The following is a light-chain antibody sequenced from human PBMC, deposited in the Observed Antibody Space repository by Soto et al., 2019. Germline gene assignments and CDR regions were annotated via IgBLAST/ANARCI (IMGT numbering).Light chain of an antibody. Sequence: QSVLTQPPSASGSPGQSVTISCTGTSSDVGGYKYVSWYQQHPGKAPKLMIFEVNKRPSGVPDRFSGSKSGNTASLTVPGLQAEDEADYYCSSYAGINNLWVFGTGTKVTVL. CDR1: SSDVGGYKY. V-gene: IGLV2-8*01. CDR3: SSYAGINNLWV. CDR2: EVN. J-gene: IGLJ1*01.